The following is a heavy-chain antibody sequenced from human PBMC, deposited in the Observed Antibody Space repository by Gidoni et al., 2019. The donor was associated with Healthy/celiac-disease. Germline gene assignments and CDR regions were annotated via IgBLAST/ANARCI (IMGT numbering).Heavy chain of an antibody. Sequence: EVQLVESGGGLVKPGGSLRLSCAASGFTFISYSMNWVRQAPGKGLEWVSSISSSSSYIYYADSVKGRFTISRDNAKNSLYLQMNSLRAEDTAVYYCARPFPPYYRTLSELAFDIWGQGTMVTVSS. CDR2: ISSSSSYI. D-gene: IGHD3-10*01. CDR3: ARPFPPYYRTLSELAFDI. V-gene: IGHV3-21*01. CDR1: GFTFISYS. J-gene: IGHJ3*02.